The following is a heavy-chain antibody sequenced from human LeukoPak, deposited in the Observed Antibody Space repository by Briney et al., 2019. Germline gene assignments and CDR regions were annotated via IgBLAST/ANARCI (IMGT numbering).Heavy chain of an antibody. CDR1: GFTFSSYS. CDR3: ARAGFDFSFDY. D-gene: IGHD3-9*01. Sequence: GSLRLSCAASGFTFSSYSMNWVRPAPGKGLEWVSSISTSSSYIYYADSVKGRFTISRDNAKNSLYLQMTSLRAEDTAVYYCARAGFDFSFDYWGQGTLVTVCS. J-gene: IGHJ4*02. V-gene: IGHV3-21*01. CDR2: ISTSSSYI.